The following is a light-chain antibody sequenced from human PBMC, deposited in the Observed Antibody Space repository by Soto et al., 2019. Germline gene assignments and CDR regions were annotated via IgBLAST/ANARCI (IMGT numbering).Light chain of an antibody. Sequence: SYELTQPPSVSVSPGQTASITCSGHKLGNKYACWYQRKPGQSPVLVIYQDTKRPSGLPERFSGSNSGNTATLTISGTQAMDEADYYCQAWDSSTVVFGGGTKLTVL. CDR3: QAWDSSTVV. CDR1: KLGNKY. V-gene: IGLV3-1*01. CDR2: QDT. J-gene: IGLJ2*01.